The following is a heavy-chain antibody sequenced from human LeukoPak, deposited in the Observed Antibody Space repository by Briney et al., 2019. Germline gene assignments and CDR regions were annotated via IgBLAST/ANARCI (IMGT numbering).Heavy chain of an antibody. V-gene: IGHV4-39*01. D-gene: IGHD3-10*01. CDR2: IYYSGST. CDR3: ARWALLLWFGDPRGWFDP. CDR1: GGSISSSSYY. J-gene: IGHJ5*02. Sequence: PSETLSLTCTVSGGSISSSSYYWGWIRQPPGKGLEWIGSIYYSGSTYYNPSLKSRVTISVDTSKNQFSLKLSSVTAADTAVYYCARWALLLWFGDPRGWFDPWGQGTQVTVSS.